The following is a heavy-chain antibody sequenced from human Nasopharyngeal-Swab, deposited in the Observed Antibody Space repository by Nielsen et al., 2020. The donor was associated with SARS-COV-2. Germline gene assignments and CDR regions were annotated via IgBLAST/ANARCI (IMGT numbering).Heavy chain of an antibody. D-gene: IGHD3-22*01. CDR2: TNPNSGGT. J-gene: IGHJ4*02. V-gene: IGHV1-2*06. CDR3: ARNDSSGYGY. Sequence: WVRQAPGQGLEWMGRTNPNSGGTNYAQKFQGRVTMTRDTSISTAYMELSRLRSDDTAVYYCARNDSSGYGYWGQGTLVTVSS.